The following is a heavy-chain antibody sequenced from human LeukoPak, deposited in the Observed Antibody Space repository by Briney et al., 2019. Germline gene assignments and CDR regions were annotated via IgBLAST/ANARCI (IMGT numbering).Heavy chain of an antibody. Sequence: SVKVSCKASRGTFSSYAISWVRQAPGQGLEWMGGIIPIFGTANYAQKFQGRVTITADESTSTDYMELSSLRSEDAAVYYCARVSIVVAGTFDPWGQGTLVAVSS. CDR1: RGTFSSYA. J-gene: IGHJ5*02. D-gene: IGHD6-19*01. CDR2: IIPIFGTA. CDR3: ARVSIVVAGTFDP. V-gene: IGHV1-69*13.